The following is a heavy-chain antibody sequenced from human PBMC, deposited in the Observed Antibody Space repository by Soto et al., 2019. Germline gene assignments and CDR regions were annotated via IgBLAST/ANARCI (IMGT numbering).Heavy chain of an antibody. Sequence: SPTLSLTCAICGDSVFTNRAAAWNWIRQSPSRGLEWLGRTFYRSEWYNDYASSVKGRININPDTAKNQFSLQLHSVTPEDTAVYYCARDLGGYMDVWGQGTTVTVSS. CDR2: TFYRSEWYN. V-gene: IGHV6-1*01. D-gene: IGHD6-25*01. CDR1: GDSVFTNRAAA. CDR3: ARDLGGYMDV. J-gene: IGHJ6*02.